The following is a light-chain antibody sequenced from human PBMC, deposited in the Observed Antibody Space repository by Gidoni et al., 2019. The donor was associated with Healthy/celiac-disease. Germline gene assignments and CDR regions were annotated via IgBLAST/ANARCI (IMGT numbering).Light chain of an antibody. CDR3: QQYYSTPPWT. CDR2: WAS. J-gene: IGKJ1*01. CDR1: QSVLYSSNNKNY. V-gene: IGKV4-1*01. Sequence: DIVMTQPPASLAVSLGERATINGKSSQSVLYSSNNKNYLAWYQQKPGQPPKLLIYWASTRESGVPDRFSGSGSGTDFTLTISSLQAEDVAVYYCQQYYSTPPWTFGQGTKVEIK.